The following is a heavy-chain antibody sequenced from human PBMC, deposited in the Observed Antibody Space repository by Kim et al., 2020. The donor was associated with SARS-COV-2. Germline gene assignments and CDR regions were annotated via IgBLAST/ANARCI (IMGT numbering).Heavy chain of an antibody. J-gene: IGHJ4*02. V-gene: IGHV3-48*03. Sequence: VTGRFTISRDNAKNSLYLQMNSLRAEDTAVYYCAREGPHYYDSSGYYFDYWGQGTLVTVSS. D-gene: IGHD3-22*01. CDR3: AREGPHYYDSSGYYFDY.